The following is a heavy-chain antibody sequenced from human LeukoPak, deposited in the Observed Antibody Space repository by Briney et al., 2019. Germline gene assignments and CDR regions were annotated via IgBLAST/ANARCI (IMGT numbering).Heavy chain of an antibody. CDR2: ISGSGGST. D-gene: IGHD6-19*01. V-gene: IGHV3-23*01. CDR1: GFTFSSYA. CDR3: TTDQWLGLDDY. Sequence: GGSLRLSCAASGFTFSSYAMSWVRQAPGKGLEWVSAISGSGGSTYYADSVKGRFTISRDNSKNTLYLQMNSLKTEDTAVYYCTTDQWLGLDDYWGQGTLVTASS. J-gene: IGHJ4*02.